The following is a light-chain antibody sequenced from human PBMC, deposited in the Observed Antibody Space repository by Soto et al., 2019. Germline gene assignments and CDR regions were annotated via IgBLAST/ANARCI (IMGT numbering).Light chain of an antibody. CDR3: QTWATGIQV. CDR1: SGHNTYS. Sequence: QLVLTQSPSASASLGASVKLTCTLSSGHNTYSIAWHQQQPEKGPRFLMKLKSDGSHNRGDGSPDRFSGSSSGAERYLTISSLQSEDEADYYCQTWATGIQVFGGGTKLTVL. J-gene: IGLJ2*01. CDR2: LKSDGSH. V-gene: IGLV4-69*01.